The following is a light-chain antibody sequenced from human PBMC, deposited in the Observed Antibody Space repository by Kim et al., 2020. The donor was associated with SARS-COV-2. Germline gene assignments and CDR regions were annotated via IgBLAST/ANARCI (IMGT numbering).Light chain of an antibody. CDR3: HQYGNFPLT. J-gene: IGKJ4*01. CDR1: QSLTSSH. CDR2: VAS. V-gene: IGKV3-20*01. Sequence: EIVLTQSPDTLSLSPGERATLSCRASQSLTSSHLAWYQQKPGQAPRLLIYVASRRATGIPDRFSGSGSGTDFTLTICRLEPDDFAMYYCHQYGNFPLTFGGGTKVDIK.